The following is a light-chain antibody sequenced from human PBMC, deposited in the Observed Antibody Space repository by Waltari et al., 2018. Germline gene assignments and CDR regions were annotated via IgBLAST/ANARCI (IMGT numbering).Light chain of an antibody. J-gene: IGKJ4*01. Sequence: EIVLTQSPGTLSLSPGDRATLSCRASPIVSSSYLAWYQQKPGQAPRLLIYGASSRATGIPDRFSGSGSGTDFTLTISRLEPEDFAVYYCQQYGSSPLTFGGGTKVEIK. CDR1: PIVSSSY. CDR2: GAS. V-gene: IGKV3-20*01. CDR3: QQYGSSPLT.